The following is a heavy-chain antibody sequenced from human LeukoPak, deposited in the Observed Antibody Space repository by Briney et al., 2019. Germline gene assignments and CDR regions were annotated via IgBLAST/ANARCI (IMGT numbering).Heavy chain of an antibody. CDR2: IYYSGST. CDR3: ARDIYGSGSLFDY. J-gene: IGHJ4*02. D-gene: IGHD3-10*01. V-gene: IGHV4-59*11. Sequence: SETLSLTCTVSGGSISSHYWSWIRQPPGKGLQWIGYIYYSGSTNYNPSLKSRVTISVDTSKNQFSLKLSSVTAADTAVYYCARDIYGSGSLFDYWGQGTLVTVSS. CDR1: GGSISSHY.